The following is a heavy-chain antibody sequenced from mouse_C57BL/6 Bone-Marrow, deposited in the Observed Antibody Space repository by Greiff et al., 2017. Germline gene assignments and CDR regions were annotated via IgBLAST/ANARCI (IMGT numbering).Heavy chain of an antibody. V-gene: IGHV3-6*01. J-gene: IGHJ3*01. CDR1: GYSITSGYY. D-gene: IGHD1-1*02. CDR3: AMGFAY. Sequence: EVKLMESGPGLVKPSQSLSLTCSVTGYSITSGYYWNWIRQFPGNKLEWMGYISYDGSNNYNPSLKNLISITSDTSKNQFCLKLNSVTTEDTATYYCAMGFAYWGQGTLVTVSA. CDR2: ISYDGSN.